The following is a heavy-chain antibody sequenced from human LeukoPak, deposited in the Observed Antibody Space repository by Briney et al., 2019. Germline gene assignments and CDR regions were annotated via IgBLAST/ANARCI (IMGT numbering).Heavy chain of an antibody. CDR3: ARERVDYGDYGGV. CDR2: IIPIFGTT. V-gene: IGHV1-69*05. D-gene: IGHD4-17*01. Sequence: SVKVSCKASGVTFSIHAISWVRQAPGQGLEWMGGIIPIFGTTNYAQKFQGRVTITTDESTSTAYMELSSLRSEDTAVYYCARERVDYGDYGGVWGQGTLVTVSS. J-gene: IGHJ4*02. CDR1: GVTFSIHA.